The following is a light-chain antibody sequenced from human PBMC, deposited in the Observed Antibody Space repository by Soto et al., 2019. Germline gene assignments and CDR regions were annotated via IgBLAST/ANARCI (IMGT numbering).Light chain of an antibody. V-gene: IGKV3-15*01. CDR2: GAS. Sequence: EIVMTQSPATLSVSPGERATLSCRASQSVSSNLAWYQQKPGQAPRLLFYGASTRAADIPARFSGSGSGTEFTLTISSRQSEDFAVYYCQQYNNWPPYTFGQGTKLEIK. CDR1: QSVSSN. CDR3: QQYNNWPPYT. J-gene: IGKJ2*01.